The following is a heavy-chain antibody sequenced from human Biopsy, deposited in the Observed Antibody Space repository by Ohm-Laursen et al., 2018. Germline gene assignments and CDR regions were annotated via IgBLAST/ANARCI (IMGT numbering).Heavy chain of an antibody. CDR2: IHHSGST. CDR1: GVSITAYY. V-gene: IGHV4-4*09. D-gene: IGHD2-15*01. J-gene: IGHJ6*02. CDR3: ARMDCSGGSCHYYSYGMDV. Sequence: TLSLTCTVSGVSITAYYWSWIRQPPGKGLECIGNIHHSGSTNYNSSLKSRLTISVDTSKNQFSLKLSSVTAADTAVYYCARMDCSGGSCHYYSYGMDVWGQGTTVTVSS.